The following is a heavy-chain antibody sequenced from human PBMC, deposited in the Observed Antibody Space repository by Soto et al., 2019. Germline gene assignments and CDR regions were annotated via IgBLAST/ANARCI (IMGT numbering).Heavy chain of an antibody. CDR1: GFTFSSYA. J-gene: IGHJ6*02. CDR2: ISYDGSNK. D-gene: IGHD2-2*01. CDR3: ASWGYCISTSWVRYGYYGMDV. V-gene: IGHV3-30-3*01. Sequence: QVQLVESGGGVVQPGRSLRLSCAASGFTFSSYATHWVRQAPGKGLAWVAVISYDGSNKYYADSVKGRFTISRDNYKNTLYLQMNSLRAEDTAVYYCASWGYCISTSWVRYGYYGMDVWGQGTTVTVSS.